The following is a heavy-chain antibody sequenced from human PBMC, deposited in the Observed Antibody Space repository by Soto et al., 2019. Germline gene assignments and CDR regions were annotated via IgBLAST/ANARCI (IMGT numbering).Heavy chain of an antibody. D-gene: IGHD3-3*01. V-gene: IGHV3-30*18. Sequence: QVQLVESGGGVVQPGRSLRLSCAASGFTFSSYGMHWVRQAPGKGLEWVAVISYDGSNKYYAESVKGRFTISRDNSKNTLYLQMNSLRAEDTAVYYCAKDHVLRFLEWLLDYWGQGTLVTVSS. CDR3: AKDHVLRFLEWLLDY. CDR1: GFTFSSYG. J-gene: IGHJ4*02. CDR2: ISYDGSNK.